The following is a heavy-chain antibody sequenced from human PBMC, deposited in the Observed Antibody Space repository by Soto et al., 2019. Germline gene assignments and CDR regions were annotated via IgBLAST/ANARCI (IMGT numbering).Heavy chain of an antibody. D-gene: IGHD5-12*01. V-gene: IGHV1-69*12. CDR1: GGTFSSYA. CDR2: IIPIFGTA. J-gene: IGHJ6*02. CDR3: ARVLSRDGYNLRYYYYGMDV. Sequence: QVQLVQSGAEVKKPGSSVKVSCKASGGTFSSYAISWVRQAPGQGLEWMGGIIPIFGTANYAQKFQGRVTITADESTSTAYMELSSLRSEDTAVYYCARVLSRDGYNLRYYYYGMDVWGQGTTVTVSS.